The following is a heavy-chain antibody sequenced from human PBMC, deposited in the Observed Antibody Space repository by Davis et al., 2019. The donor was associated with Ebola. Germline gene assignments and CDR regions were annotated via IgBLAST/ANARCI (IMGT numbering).Heavy chain of an antibody. CDR2: ITQDGREK. Sequence: GESLKISCAASGFIFSNYWMSWVRQAPGKGLEWVANITQDGREKHYVDSVKGRFTISRDNTKNSLFLQMNSLRDDETAVYYCARVDWPVQFDFWGQGTVVTVSS. V-gene: IGHV3-7*01. CDR3: ARVDWPVQFDF. D-gene: IGHD3-9*01. CDR1: GFIFSNYW. J-gene: IGHJ4*02.